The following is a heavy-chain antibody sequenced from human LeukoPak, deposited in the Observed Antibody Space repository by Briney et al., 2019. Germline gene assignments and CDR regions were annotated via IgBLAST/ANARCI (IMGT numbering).Heavy chain of an antibody. Sequence: GGSLRLSCAASGFTFSRHYMHWVRQAPGKGLVWVSRINGVGTDRIYADSVKGRFTISRDNAKNTLYLQMNSLRVEDTAMYYCAKDGRRWLQLLDYWGQGTLVTVSS. D-gene: IGHD5-24*01. CDR3: AKDGRRWLQLLDY. V-gene: IGHV3-74*01. J-gene: IGHJ4*02. CDR1: GFTFSRHY. CDR2: INGVGTDR.